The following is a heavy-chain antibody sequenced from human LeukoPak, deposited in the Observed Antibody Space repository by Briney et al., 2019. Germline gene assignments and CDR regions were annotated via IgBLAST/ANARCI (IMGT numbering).Heavy chain of an antibody. Sequence: SETLSLTCIVSGGSISSSSHYWGWIRQPPGKGLELIGLTGNIYYSGTPNYNPSLKSRVTISVDRSRNQFSLKLSSVTAADTAVYYCARRRGGYKLPTLNYYYYYYMDVWGKGTTVTVSS. J-gene: IGHJ6*03. V-gene: IGHV4-39*07. CDR1: GGSISSSSHY. CDR2: IYYSGTP. CDR3: ARRRGGYKLPTLNYYYYYYMDV. D-gene: IGHD5-24*01.